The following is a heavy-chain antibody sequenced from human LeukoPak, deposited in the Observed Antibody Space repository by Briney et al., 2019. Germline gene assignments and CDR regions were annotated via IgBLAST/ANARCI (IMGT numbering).Heavy chain of an antibody. Sequence: SETLSLTCTVSGGSISAYYWNWIRQPAGKGLEWIGRIYTSGSANYNPSLKSRVTMSVNTSKNQFSLRLSSVTAADTAVYYCARGHYYDFWSGYYQGWFDPWGQGTLVTVSS. CDR1: GGSISAYY. V-gene: IGHV4-4*07. J-gene: IGHJ5*02. CDR2: IYTSGSA. D-gene: IGHD3-3*01. CDR3: ARGHYYDFWSGYYQGWFDP.